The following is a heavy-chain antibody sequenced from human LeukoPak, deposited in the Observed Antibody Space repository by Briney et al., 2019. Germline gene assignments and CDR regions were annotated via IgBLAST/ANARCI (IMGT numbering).Heavy chain of an antibody. D-gene: IGHD2-15*01. J-gene: IGHJ4*02. Sequence: ASVKVSCKASGYTFTSYGISWVRQAPGQGLEWMGWISAYNGNTNYAQKLQGRVTMTTDTSTSTAYMELRSLRSDDTAVYYCARSVVVVAATGGDGSGRVWGQGTLVTVSS. V-gene: IGHV1-18*01. CDR3: ARSVVVVAATGGDGSGRV. CDR2: ISAYNGNT. CDR1: GYTFTSYG.